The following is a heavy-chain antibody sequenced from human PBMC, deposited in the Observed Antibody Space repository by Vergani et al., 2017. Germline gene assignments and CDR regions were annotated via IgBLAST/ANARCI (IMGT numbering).Heavy chain of an antibody. J-gene: IGHJ3*02. CDR1: GGSISSHY. Sequence: QVQLQESGPGLVKPSETLSLTCTVSGGSISSHYWSWIRQPPGKGLEWIGYIYYSGSTNYNPSLKSRVTISVDTSKNLFSLKLSSVTAADTALYYCARNLDYYDSSGYYGVGAFDIWGQGTMVTVSS. CDR3: ARNLDYYDSSGYYGVGAFDI. CDR2: IYYSGST. D-gene: IGHD3-22*01. V-gene: IGHV4-59*11.